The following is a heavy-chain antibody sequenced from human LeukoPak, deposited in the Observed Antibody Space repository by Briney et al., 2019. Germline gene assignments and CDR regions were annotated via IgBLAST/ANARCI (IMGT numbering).Heavy chain of an antibody. V-gene: IGHV3-66*01. CDR1: GFTVSSNY. CDR2: IYSGGIT. CDR3: ARDVNAEGYYFDY. J-gene: IGHJ4*02. Sequence: PGGSLRLSCAASGFTVSSNYMSWVRQAPGRGLEWVSVIYSGGITYYADSVKGRSAISRDNSKNTLYLQMNSLRVEDTAVYYCARDVNAEGYYFDYWGQGTLVTVSS.